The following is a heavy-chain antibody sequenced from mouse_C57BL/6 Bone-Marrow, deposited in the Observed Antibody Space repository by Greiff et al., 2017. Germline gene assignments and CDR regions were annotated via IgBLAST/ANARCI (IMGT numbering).Heavy chain of an antibody. V-gene: IGHV1-9*01. D-gene: IGHD2-3*01. J-gene: IGHJ1*03. Sequence: VQLQQSGAELMKPGASVKLSCKATGYTFTGYWIEWVQQRPGHGLEWIGEILPGGGSPHYPAKFNGKATLTADTSSNTAYMQHSSLTNEDSAIYYCGRYENWNFDVWGTGTTVTGSS. CDR3: GRYENWNFDV. CDR1: GYTFTGYW. CDR2: ILPGGGSP.